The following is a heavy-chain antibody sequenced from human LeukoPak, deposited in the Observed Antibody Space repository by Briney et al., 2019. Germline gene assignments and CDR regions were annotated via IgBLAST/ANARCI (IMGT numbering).Heavy chain of an antibody. J-gene: IGHJ4*02. CDR2: IWYDGSNK. Sequence: PGGSLRLSCAASGFTFSSYGMHWVRQAPGKGLEWVAVIWYDGSNKYYADSVKGRFTISRDNSKNTLYLQMNSVRAEDTAVYYCARDSTVAGTGFYWGQGTLVTVSS. V-gene: IGHV3-33*01. CDR1: GFTFSSYG. CDR3: ARDSTVAGTGFY. D-gene: IGHD6-19*01.